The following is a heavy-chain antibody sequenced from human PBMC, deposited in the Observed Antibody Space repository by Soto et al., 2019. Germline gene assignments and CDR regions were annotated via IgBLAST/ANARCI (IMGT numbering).Heavy chain of an antibody. CDR2: SHQSWNT. V-gene: IGHV4-4*02. CDR1: GVSISSHDW. CDR3: ATRDTSRFY. J-gene: IGHJ4*02. Sequence: QVQLQESGPGLVKPSGTLSLTCAVSGVSISSHDWWTWVRQPPGKGLEWIGESHQSWNTNYNSCLESRVSISVDKSKNQFSLKLSSVTVADTAVYYCATRDTSRFYWGQGSLVTVSS. D-gene: IGHD5-18*01.